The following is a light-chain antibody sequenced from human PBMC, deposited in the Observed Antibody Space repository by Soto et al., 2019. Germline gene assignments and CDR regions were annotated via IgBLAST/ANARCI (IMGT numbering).Light chain of an antibody. Sequence: DIQMTQSPSSLSASVGDRVTITCRASQSISTYLNWYQQKPGKAPKLLIYGASSLQSGVPSRFSSSGSGTDFPLTISSLQPEDFATYYCQQSYSTPPTFGQGTKVEIK. J-gene: IGKJ2*01. CDR1: QSISTY. CDR2: GAS. CDR3: QQSYSTPPT. V-gene: IGKV1-39*01.